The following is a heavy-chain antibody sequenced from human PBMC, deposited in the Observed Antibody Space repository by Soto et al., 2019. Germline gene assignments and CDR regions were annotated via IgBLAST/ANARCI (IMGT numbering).Heavy chain of an antibody. J-gene: IGHJ6*02. CDR1: GFTFSTYG. Sequence: PGGSLRLSCAASGFTFSTYGMHWVRQGPGKGLEWVAVIWYDGSNKYYADSVKGRFTISRDNSKNTLYLQMNSLRAEDTAVYYCATYYGSGSYFPDHYYYGMDVWGQGTTVTVSS. V-gene: IGHV3-33*01. D-gene: IGHD3-10*01. CDR2: IWYDGSNK. CDR3: ATYYGSGSYFPDHYYYGMDV.